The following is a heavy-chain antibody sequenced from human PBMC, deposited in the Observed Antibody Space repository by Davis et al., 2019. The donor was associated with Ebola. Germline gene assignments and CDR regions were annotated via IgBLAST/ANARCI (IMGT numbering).Heavy chain of an antibody. J-gene: IGHJ4*02. V-gene: IGHV1-69*05. Sequence: SVKVSCKASGNTISTYTIDWVRQAPGQGLEWMGGIIPLFGTTNYAQKFRGRVMITTDKSTRIAYMELNSLTPEDTAVYYCARGPSVATAHYFDYWGQGTLVTVSS. CDR3: ARGPSVATAHYFDY. CDR2: IIPLFGTT. D-gene: IGHD2-21*02. CDR1: GNTISTYT.